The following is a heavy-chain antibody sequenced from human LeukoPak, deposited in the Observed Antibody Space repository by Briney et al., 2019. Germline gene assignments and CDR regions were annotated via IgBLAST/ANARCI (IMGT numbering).Heavy chain of an antibody. J-gene: IGHJ5*02. Sequence: GESLKISCKGSGYSFATYWIGWVRQMPGKGLEWMGIIYPCDSDTKYCPSYQGQVTISADKSINTAYLQWSSLKASDTAMYYCATSTMIRGVFNWFDPWGQGTLVTVSS. CDR3: ATSTMIRGVFNWFDP. CDR2: IYPCDSDT. V-gene: IGHV5-51*01. D-gene: IGHD3-10*01. CDR1: GYSFATYW.